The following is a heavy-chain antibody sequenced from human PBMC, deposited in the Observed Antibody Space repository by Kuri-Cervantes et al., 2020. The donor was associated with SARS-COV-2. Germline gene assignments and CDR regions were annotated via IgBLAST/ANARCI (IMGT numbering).Heavy chain of an antibody. CDR2: IKQDGSEK. J-gene: IGHJ5*02. Sequence: GESLKISCAASGFSFSSYGMSWVRQAPGKGLEWVANIKQDGSEKYYVDSVKGRFTISRDNAKNSLYLQMNSLRAEDTAVYYCARDRGIVVVPAAIWFDPWGQGTLVTVSS. CDR3: ARDRGIVVVPAAIWFDP. CDR1: GFSFSSYG. D-gene: IGHD2-2*01. V-gene: IGHV3-7*01.